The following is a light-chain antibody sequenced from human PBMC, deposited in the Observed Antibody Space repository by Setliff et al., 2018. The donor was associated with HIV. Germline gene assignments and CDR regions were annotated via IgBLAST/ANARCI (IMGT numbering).Light chain of an antibody. CDR1: RTDIGGYDY. CDR3: SSYTSSGSV. Sequence: QSALAQPASVSGSPGQSITISCTGTRTDIGGYDYVSWYQHHTGKAPKLISYDVNNRPSGVSDRFSGSKSGNTASLTISGLQADDEALYYCSSYTSSGSVFGGGTKSPS. V-gene: IGLV2-14*01. J-gene: IGLJ2*01. CDR2: DVN.